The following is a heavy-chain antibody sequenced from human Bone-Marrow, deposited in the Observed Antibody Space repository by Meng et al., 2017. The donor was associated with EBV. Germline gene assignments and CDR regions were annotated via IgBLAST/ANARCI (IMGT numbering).Heavy chain of an antibody. J-gene: IGHJ4*02. CDR2: LIPMSGAP. V-gene: IGHV1-69*01. CDR1: GGTLSSDA. CDR3: ASESGRGFTPDY. Sequence: QVQLVQSGAGVKKPGSSVKVSCKTSGGTLSSDAISWVRQAPGQGLVWLGGLIPMSGAPYYAQNFQGRVTITADESTSTHYMELSNLRSEDTAMYYCASESGRGFTPDYWGQGTLVTVSS. D-gene: IGHD3-10*01.